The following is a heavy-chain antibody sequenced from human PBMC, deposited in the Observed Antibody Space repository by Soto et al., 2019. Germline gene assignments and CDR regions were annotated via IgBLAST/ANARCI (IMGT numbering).Heavy chain of an antibody. D-gene: IGHD6-13*01. CDR3: ARGGSWYDF. CDR2: ISPNSGAT. Sequence: QIQLMQSGAEVRKPGASVRVSCKVSGYSFGLYYINWIRQAPGEGPEWMGWISPNSGATSYAQKYEGRVTMTRDTSITTVFMELTSLTSDDTAVYFWARGGSWYDFWGQGTPVTVS. V-gene: IGHV1-2*02. J-gene: IGHJ4*02. CDR1: GYSFGLYY.